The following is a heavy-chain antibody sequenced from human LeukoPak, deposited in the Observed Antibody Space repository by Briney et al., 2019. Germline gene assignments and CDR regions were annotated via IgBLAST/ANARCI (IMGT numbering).Heavy chain of an antibody. CDR1: GFTFDDYA. CDR2: ISWNSGSI. D-gene: IGHD5-18*01. J-gene: IGHJ4*02. Sequence: GGSLRLSCAASGFTFDDYAMHWVRQAPGKGLEWVSGISWNSGSIGYADSVKGRFTISRDNAKNSLYLQMNSLRAEDTAVYYCARARYSYGYWAYFDYWGQGTLVTVSS. CDR3: ARARYSYGYWAYFDY. V-gene: IGHV3-9*01.